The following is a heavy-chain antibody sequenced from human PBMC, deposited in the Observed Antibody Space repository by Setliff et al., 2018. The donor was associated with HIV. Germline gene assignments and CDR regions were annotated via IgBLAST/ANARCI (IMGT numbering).Heavy chain of an antibody. CDR3: MRGRSITIFGVAYFDF. J-gene: IGHJ4*02. Sequence: SETLSLTCTVSGGSIRSHYWSWIREPPGKGLEWIGYIYYSGSTNYNPSLKSRVTISVDTSKNQFSLKVTSVTAADTAVYYCMRGRSITIFGVAYFDFWGQGTQVTVSS. CDR2: IYYSGST. V-gene: IGHV4-59*08. CDR1: GGSIRSHY. D-gene: IGHD3-3*01.